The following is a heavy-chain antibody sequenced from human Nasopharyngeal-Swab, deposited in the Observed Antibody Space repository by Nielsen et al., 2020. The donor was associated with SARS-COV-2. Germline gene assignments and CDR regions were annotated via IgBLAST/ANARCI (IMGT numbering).Heavy chain of an antibody. V-gene: IGHV4-39*01. CDR3: ARRGNCGGDCYPRWGGMDV. D-gene: IGHD2-21*02. Sequence: GSLRLSCTVSGGSISSSSYYWGWIRQPPGKGLVCIGSIYYSGSTYYNPTLKRRVTISVDTSQNQFSLELSSVTAADTAVYYCARRGNCGGDCYPRWGGMDVWGQGTTVTVSS. CDR2: IYYSGST. CDR1: GGSISSSSYY. J-gene: IGHJ6*02.